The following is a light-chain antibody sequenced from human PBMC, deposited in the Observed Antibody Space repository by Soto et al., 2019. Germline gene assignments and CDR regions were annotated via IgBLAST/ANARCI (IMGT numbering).Light chain of an antibody. V-gene: IGLV2-8*01. Sequence: QSALTQPPSASGSPGQSVTISCTGTSSDIGAYIYVSWYRQHPGKAPKLMISEVSRRPSGVPERFSGSKSGNTASLTVSGLQADDEAHYYCSSYAGSNNFVFGTGTKLTVL. CDR1: SSDIGAYIY. CDR3: SSYAGSNNFV. CDR2: EVS. J-gene: IGLJ1*01.